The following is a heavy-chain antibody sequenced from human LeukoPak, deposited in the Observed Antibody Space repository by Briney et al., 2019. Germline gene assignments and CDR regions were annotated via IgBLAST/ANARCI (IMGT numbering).Heavy chain of an antibody. J-gene: IGHJ4*02. CDR1: GGSINSSGYY. Sequence: SETLSLTCTVSGGSINSSGYYWGWIRQPPGKELEWIAIINHSGDTHYNSSLKSRVTMSVDTSKNQFSLKLSSVTAADTAVYYCARLKRSGYYPPVNYFDYWGQGTLVTVSS. V-gene: IGHV4-39*07. CDR3: ARLKRSGYYPPVNYFDY. CDR2: INHSGDT. D-gene: IGHD3-3*01.